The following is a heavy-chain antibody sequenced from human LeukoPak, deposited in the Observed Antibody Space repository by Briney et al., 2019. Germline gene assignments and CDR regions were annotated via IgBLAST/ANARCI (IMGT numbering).Heavy chain of an antibody. V-gene: IGHV4-4*07. Sequence: SETLSLTCTVSGGSISSYYWSWIRQPAGKGLEWIGRIYISGSTNYNLSLKSRVTMSVDTSKNQFSLRLSSVTAADTAVCFCAGLGGYCTNAVCYSTFDIWGQGTMVTVSS. D-gene: IGHD2-8*01. J-gene: IGHJ3*02. CDR2: IYISGST. CDR1: GGSISSYY. CDR3: AGLGGYCTNAVCYSTFDI.